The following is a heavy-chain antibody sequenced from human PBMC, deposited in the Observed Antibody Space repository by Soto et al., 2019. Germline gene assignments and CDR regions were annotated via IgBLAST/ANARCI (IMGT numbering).Heavy chain of an antibody. D-gene: IGHD1-26*01. J-gene: IGHJ4*02. CDR2: ISGSGGST. Sequence: EVQLLESGGGLVQPGGSLRLSCAASGFTFSSYAMSWVRQAPGKGLEWVSAISGSGGSTYYADSVKGRFTISRDNSKNTLYLQMNSLRADDTAVYYCAKAVRWELLYYCDDWGQGTLVTVSS. CDR1: GFTFSSYA. CDR3: AKAVRWELLYYCDD. V-gene: IGHV3-23*01.